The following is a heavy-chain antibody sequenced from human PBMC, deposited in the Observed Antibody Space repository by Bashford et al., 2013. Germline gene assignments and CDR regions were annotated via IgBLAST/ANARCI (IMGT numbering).Heavy chain of an antibody. CDR3: ARGGLRIGWYFDL. J-gene: IGHJ2*01. CDR2: ISSRSGSTV. Sequence: VRQASREGGVEWVSFISSRSGSTVYYADSVRGRFAISRDNAKNSLYLQMDSLRAEDTAVYFCARGGLRIGWYFDLWGRGTLVTVSS. V-gene: IGHV3-48*03. D-gene: IGHD4-17*01.